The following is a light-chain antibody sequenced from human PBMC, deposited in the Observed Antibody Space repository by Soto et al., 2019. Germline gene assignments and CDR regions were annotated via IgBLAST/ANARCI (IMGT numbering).Light chain of an antibody. J-gene: IGKJ3*01. Sequence: IVMTQSPATLSVSPGERATLSCRARQSVSSNLAWYQQKPGQAPRLLIYGASTRATGIPARFSGSGSGTEFTLTISSLQSEDFAVYYCQQYNNWPPGVTFGPGTKVDIK. CDR3: QQYNNWPPGVT. CDR2: GAS. V-gene: IGKV3-15*01. CDR1: QSVSSN.